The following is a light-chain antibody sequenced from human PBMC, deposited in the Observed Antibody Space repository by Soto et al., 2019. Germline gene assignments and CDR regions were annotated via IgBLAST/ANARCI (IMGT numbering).Light chain of an antibody. J-gene: IGKJ4*01. CDR3: MQALQTPGLT. CDR2: LGS. Sequence: DIVITQSPLSLPVTPGGPASISCSSSQSLLHSNGYNYLDWYLQKPGQSPQLLIYLGSHRASGVPDRFSGSGSGTDFTLKISRVEAEDVGVYYCMQALQTPGLTFGGGTKVDIK. V-gene: IGKV2-28*01. CDR1: QSLLHSNGYNY.